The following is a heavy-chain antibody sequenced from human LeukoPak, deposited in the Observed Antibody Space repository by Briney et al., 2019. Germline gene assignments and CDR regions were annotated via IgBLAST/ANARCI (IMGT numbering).Heavy chain of an antibody. CDR1: GGSIRSYY. J-gene: IGHJ4*02. CDR2: IHYSGST. V-gene: IGHV4-59*01. Sequence: SKTLSLTCTVSGGSIRSYYWSWIRQPPGKGLEWIGYIHYSGSTNYNPSLKSRVTMSVDTSKNQLSLKLTSVTAADTAVYYCARDRGSNLDYWGQGTLVTVSS. D-gene: IGHD4-23*01. CDR3: ARDRGSNLDY.